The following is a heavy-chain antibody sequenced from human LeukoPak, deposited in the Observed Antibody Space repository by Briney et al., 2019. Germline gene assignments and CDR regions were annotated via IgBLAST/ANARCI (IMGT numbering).Heavy chain of an antibody. CDR1: GFTFSSYA. Sequence: GGSLRLSCAASGFTFSSYAMSWVRQAPGKGLEWVSAISGSGGSTYYADSVKGRFTISRDNSKNTLYLQMNSLRAEDTAVYWCAKKPSSGYYYIDYWGQGTLVTVSS. CDR3: AKKPSSGYYYIDY. CDR2: ISGSGGST. D-gene: IGHD3-22*01. J-gene: IGHJ4*02. V-gene: IGHV3-23*01.